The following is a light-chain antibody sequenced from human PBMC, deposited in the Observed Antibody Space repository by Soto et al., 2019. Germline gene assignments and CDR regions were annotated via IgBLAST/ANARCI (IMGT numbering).Light chain of an antibody. CDR1: SSDVGGYVY. V-gene: IGLV2-14*01. CDR3: SSYTSTSTRV. CDR2: EVS. J-gene: IGLJ1*01. Sequence: QSALTQPASVSGSPGQSITISCTGTSSDVGGYVYVSWYQQHPGKAPKLLIFEVSKRPSGISDRFSGSKSGNTASLTISALQAEDEADYYCSSYTSTSTRVFGTGTKLTVL.